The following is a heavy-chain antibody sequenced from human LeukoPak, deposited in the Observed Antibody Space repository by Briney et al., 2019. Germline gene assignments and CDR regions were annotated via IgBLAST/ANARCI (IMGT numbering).Heavy chain of an antibody. CDR3: ASGNPTSDAFDI. Sequence: PSETLSLTCTVSGGSISSSSYYWGWIRQPPGQGLEWIGSIYYSGSTYYNPSLKSRVTISVDTSKNKFSLKLSSVTAADTAVYYCASGNPTSDAFDIWGQGTMVTVSS. CDR1: GGSISSSSYY. D-gene: IGHD1-14*01. CDR2: IYYSGST. V-gene: IGHV4-39*01. J-gene: IGHJ3*02.